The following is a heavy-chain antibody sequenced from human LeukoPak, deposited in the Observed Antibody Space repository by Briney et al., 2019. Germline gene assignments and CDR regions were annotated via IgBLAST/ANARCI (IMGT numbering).Heavy chain of an antibody. J-gene: IGHJ5*02. CDR1: GGSISSFY. V-gene: IGHV4-59*01. D-gene: IGHD3-3*01. Sequence: PSETLSLTCTVSGGSISSFYWSWIRQPPGKGLEWIGYIYYSGNTSYNPSLKSRVTISVDTYKSQVSLKLSSVTAADTAVYYCASTARPPYYDFWSGNNWFDPWGQGTLVTVSS. CDR3: ASTARPPYYDFWSGNNWFDP. CDR2: IYYSGNT.